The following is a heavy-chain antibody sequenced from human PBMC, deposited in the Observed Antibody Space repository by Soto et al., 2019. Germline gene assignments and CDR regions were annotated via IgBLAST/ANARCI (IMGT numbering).Heavy chain of an antibody. V-gene: IGHV1-69*19. CDR1: GGTFNTYA. CDR2: ISPMFGAA. Sequence: QVQLVQSGAEMKKPGSSVKVSCQSSGGTFNTYAMNWVRQAPGQGPEWMGDISPMFGAANYAPKFQGRVTITADESTGTSYMQVRSLTSEDTALYFRARHVQVHTPAFLAWGQGTLVTVSS. D-gene: IGHD3-10*01. CDR3: ARHVQVHTPAFLA. J-gene: IGHJ5*02.